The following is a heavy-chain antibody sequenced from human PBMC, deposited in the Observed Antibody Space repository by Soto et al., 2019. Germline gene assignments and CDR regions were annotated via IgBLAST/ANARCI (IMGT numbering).Heavy chain of an antibody. CDR1: VVTFSRYA. D-gene: IGHD6-19*01. Sequence: GGSLRLSCAACVVTFSRYAISLGRQAPGKWLEWFSAISVSGCSTXXADSVKGRXTISRDKSKNTXDLQMXRLRAEDTAVYYCAKAGEQWLHFDYCGQGTLVT. CDR2: ISVSGCST. CDR3: AKAGEQWLHFDY. J-gene: IGHJ4*02. V-gene: IGHV3-23*01.